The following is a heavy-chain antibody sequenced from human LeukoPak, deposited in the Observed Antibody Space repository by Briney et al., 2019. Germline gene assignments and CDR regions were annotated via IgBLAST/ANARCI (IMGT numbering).Heavy chain of an antibody. V-gene: IGHV3-23*01. CDR2: LSAGGTTE. D-gene: IGHD2-15*01. CDR1: GFTFDSHA. Sequence: GGSLRLSCAASGFTFDSHAMTWVRQGPGRGLEWVSSLSAGGTTEYNSNSVKGRFTISRDNSKNTLYLQMNSLRAEDTAVYYCARVYCSGETCYAYFDYWGQGTIVTVSS. J-gene: IGHJ4*02. CDR3: ARVYCSGETCYAYFDY.